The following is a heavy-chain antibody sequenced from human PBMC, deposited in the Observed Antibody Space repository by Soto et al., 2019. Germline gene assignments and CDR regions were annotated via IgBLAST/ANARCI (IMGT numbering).Heavy chain of an antibody. CDR2: IIPIFGTA. Sequence: SVKVSCKASGGTFSSYAISWVRQAPGQGLEWMGGIIPIFGTANYAQKFQGRVTITADESTSTAYMELSSLRSADTAVYYCARDSGGDGSLIGGVDYWGQGTLVTVSS. J-gene: IGHJ4*02. CDR1: GGTFSSYA. V-gene: IGHV1-69*13. D-gene: IGHD3-10*01. CDR3: ARDSGGDGSLIGGVDY.